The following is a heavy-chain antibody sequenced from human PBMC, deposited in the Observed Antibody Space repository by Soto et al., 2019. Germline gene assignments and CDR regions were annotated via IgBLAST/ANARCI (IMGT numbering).Heavy chain of an antibody. J-gene: IGHJ6*02. V-gene: IGHV1-69*01. Sequence: QVQLVQSGAEVKKPGSSVKVSCKASGGTFSSYAISWVRQAPGQGLEWMGGIIPIFGTANYAQKFQGRVTITADESTSTAYMELSGLRFEDTAVYYCARDLAWVCPGNGCYTNEGNYGMDVWGQGTSVTVSS. CDR3: ARDLAWVCPGNGCYTNEGNYGMDV. CDR2: IIPIFGTA. D-gene: IGHD2-2*02. CDR1: GGTFSSYA.